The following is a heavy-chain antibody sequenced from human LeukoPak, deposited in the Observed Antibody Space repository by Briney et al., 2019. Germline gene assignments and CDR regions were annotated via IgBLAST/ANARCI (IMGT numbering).Heavy chain of an antibody. D-gene: IGHD2-15*01. CDR2: ISWNSGSI. CDR3: AKDVSLGYCSGGSCSAHFDY. Sequence: GGSLRLSCTASGFIFDDYAMHWVRQAPGKGLEWVSGISWNSGSIAYADSVKGRFTISRDNAKNSLYLQMNSLRAEDMALYYCAKDVSLGYCSGGSCSAHFDYWGQGTLVTVSS. V-gene: IGHV3-9*03. CDR1: GFIFDDYA. J-gene: IGHJ4*02.